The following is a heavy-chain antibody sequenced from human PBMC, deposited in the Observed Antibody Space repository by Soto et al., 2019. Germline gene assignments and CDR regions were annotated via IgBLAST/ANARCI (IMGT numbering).Heavy chain of an antibody. D-gene: IGHD6-19*01. Sequence: GGSLRLSCAASGFTIRTYWMSWVRQAPGKGLEWVAHIKQDGTETYYVDSVKGRFTISRDNAKNLLYLQMNSLRAEDTAVFYCARAVATGAEYWGQGTLVTVSS. CDR2: IKQDGTET. V-gene: IGHV3-7*03. CDR3: ARAVATGAEY. J-gene: IGHJ4*02. CDR1: GFTIRTYW.